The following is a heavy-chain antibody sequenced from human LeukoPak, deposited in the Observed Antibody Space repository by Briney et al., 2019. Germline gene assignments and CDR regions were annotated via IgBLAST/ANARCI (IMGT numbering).Heavy chain of an antibody. V-gene: IGHV3-74*01. Sequence: GGSLRLSCAASGFTFSSFWMYWVRRVPGEGLVWVSRIKPDGSSTGYADSVKGRFTTSRDNAKNTLFLQMNSLRAEDTAVYYCTTIYSGSVDYWGQGTLVTVSS. CDR1: GFTFSSFW. D-gene: IGHD5-12*01. CDR2: IKPDGSST. CDR3: TTIYSGSVDY. J-gene: IGHJ4*02.